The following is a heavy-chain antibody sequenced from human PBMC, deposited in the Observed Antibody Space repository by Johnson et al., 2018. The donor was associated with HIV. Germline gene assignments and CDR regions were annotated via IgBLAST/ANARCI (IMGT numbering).Heavy chain of an antibody. CDR3: ARGTLAAFDI. Sequence: VQLVASGGGLVKPGGSLRLSCAASGFTFRNAWMSWVRQAPGKGLEWVANIKQDGSEKYYVDSVKGRFTISRDNAKNSVYLQMNSLRAEDTAVYYCARGTLAAFDIWGQGTMVTVSS. CDR2: IKQDGSEK. J-gene: IGHJ3*02. CDR1: GFTFRNAW. D-gene: IGHD2-2*01. V-gene: IGHV3-7*05.